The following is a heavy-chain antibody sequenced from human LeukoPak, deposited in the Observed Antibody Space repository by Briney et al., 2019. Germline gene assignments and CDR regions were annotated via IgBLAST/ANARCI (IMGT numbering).Heavy chain of an antibody. Sequence: PSETLSPTCTVSGGSISSYYWSWIRQPAGKGLEWIGRIYTSGSTNYNPSLKSRVTMSVDTSKNQFSLKLSSVTAADTAVYYCARDVHCSSTSCYILAYFDPWGQGTLVTVSS. CDR2: IYTSGST. V-gene: IGHV4-4*07. D-gene: IGHD2-2*02. CDR3: ARDVHCSSTSCYILAYFDP. J-gene: IGHJ5*02. CDR1: GGSISSYY.